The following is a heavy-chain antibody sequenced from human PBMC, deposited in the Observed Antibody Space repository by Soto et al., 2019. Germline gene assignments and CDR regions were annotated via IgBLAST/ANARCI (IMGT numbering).Heavy chain of an antibody. CDR2: INHSGST. D-gene: IGHD3-3*01. Sequence: PSETLSLTCAVYGGSFSGYYWSWIRQPPGKGLEWIGEINHSGSTNYNPSLKSRVTISVDTSKNQFSLKLSSVTAADTAVYYCARTRFLEWLPRIYYYYYMDVWGKGTTVTVSS. J-gene: IGHJ6*03. V-gene: IGHV4-34*01. CDR1: GGSFSGYY. CDR3: ARTRFLEWLPRIYYYYYMDV.